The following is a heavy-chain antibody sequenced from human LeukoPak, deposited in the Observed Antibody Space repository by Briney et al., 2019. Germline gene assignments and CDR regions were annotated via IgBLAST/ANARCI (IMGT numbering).Heavy chain of an antibody. V-gene: IGHV1-2*02. CDR1: GHTFTGYY. CDR2: MNPNVGGA. J-gene: IGHJ4*02. Sequence: ASVKVSRKASGHTFTGYYVYWVRQAPGLGLEWMGWMNPNVGGANFPQKFQGRVTVTSDPAISAAYMELRRLRSDDTAVYYCARGVFGESLESWGQGTLVTVSS. CDR3: ARGVFGESLES. D-gene: IGHD3-10*02.